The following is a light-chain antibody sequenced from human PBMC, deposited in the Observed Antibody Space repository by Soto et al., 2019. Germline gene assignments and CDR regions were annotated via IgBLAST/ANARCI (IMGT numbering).Light chain of an antibody. V-gene: IGKV3-20*01. CDR2: VAS. CDR1: QSVTSNY. CDR3: QQYGSSGT. Sequence: EIGLTQSPGTLSLSPGERATLSCRASQSVTSNYLAWYQQKPGQAPRLLVYVASSRATGISDRFSGSGSGTDFTLTISRLEPEDFAVYYCQQYGSSGTFGQGTKVDIK. J-gene: IGKJ1*01.